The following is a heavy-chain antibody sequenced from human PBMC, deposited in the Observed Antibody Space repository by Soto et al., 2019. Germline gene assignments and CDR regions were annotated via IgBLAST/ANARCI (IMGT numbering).Heavy chain of an antibody. CDR1: GFTFSDYY. V-gene: IGHV3-11*01. CDR2: ISSSGSTI. J-gene: IGHJ4*02. Sequence: GGLLRLSCAASGFTFSDYYMSWIRQAPGKGLEWVSYISSSGSTIYYADSVKGRFTISRDNAKNSLYLQMNSLRAEDTAVSYCARRGSELELRVYWGQGTLVTVSS. D-gene: IGHD1-7*01. CDR3: ARRGSELELRVY.